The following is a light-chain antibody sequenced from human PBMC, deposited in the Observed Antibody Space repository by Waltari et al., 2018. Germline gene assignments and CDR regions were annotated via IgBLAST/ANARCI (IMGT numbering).Light chain of an antibody. CDR2: EGT. V-gene: IGLV2-23*01. J-gene: IGLJ1*01. Sequence: HSALTQPASVSRSPGPSIPIPCTGSSNDLWSYYLLSWYQQHPGKAPKLMIYEGTERPSGVSNRFSGSKSGNTASLTISGLQAEDEADYYCCSYAGSTTFLYVFGTGTKVTVL. CDR3: CSYAGSTTFLYV. CDR1: SNDLWSYYL.